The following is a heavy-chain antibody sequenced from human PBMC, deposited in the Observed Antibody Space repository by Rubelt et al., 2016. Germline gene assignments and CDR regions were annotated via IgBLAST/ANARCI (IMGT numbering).Heavy chain of an antibody. CDR1: GGSFSDYY. J-gene: IGHJ5*02. CDR3: ARDIVVLTATDYFDP. CDR2: INHSGSA. V-gene: IGHV4-34*01. Sequence: QVQLQQWGAGLLKPSETLSLTCAVYGGSFSDYYWSWIRQPPGKGLEWIGEINHSGSANYNPALRRRVTIQVDSSKNQFSLHLTSVTAADTAIYYCARDIVVLTATDYFDPWGQGTLVTVSS. D-gene: IGHD2-2*01.